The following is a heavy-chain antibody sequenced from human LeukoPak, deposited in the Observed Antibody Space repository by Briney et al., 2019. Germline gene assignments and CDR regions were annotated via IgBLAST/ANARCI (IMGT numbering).Heavy chain of an antibody. Sequence: GGSLRLSCAASGFTFSSYSMNWVRQAPGKGLEWISSISSSSSYIYYADSVKGRFTISRDNAKNSLYLQMNGLRAEDTAVYYCARDQQYSSGCLDYWGQGTLVTVSS. D-gene: IGHD6-19*01. V-gene: IGHV3-21*01. CDR3: ARDQQYSSGCLDY. CDR2: ISSSSSYI. CDR1: GFTFSSYS. J-gene: IGHJ4*02.